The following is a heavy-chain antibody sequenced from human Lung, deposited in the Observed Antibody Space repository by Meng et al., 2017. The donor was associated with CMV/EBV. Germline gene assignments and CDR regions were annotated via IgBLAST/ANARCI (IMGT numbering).Heavy chain of an antibody. Sequence: ASVKVSCKASGYTFTAHYFHWVRLAPGQGLEWMGWIHPHRGDTNYAQQFQGRVTLTRDTSINTGYMELTRLTSDDTAVYYCARDNNWGPDYWGQGKLVTVS. V-gene: IGHV1-2*02. D-gene: IGHD7-27*01. CDR2: IHPHRGDT. CDR3: ARDNNWGPDY. J-gene: IGHJ4*02. CDR1: GYTFTAHY.